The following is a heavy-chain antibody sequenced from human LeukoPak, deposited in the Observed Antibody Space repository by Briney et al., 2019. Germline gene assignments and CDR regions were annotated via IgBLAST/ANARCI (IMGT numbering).Heavy chain of an antibody. CDR3: ARGELGYCSSTSCYYYYDSSGFDY. V-gene: IGHV1-2*06. CDR1: GYTFTGYY. CDR2: INPNSGGT. J-gene: IGHJ4*02. Sequence: GASVKVSCKASGYTFTGYYMHWVRQAPGQGLEWMGRINPNSGGTNYAQKFQGRVTMTRDTSIGTAYMELSRLRSDDTAVYYCARGELGYCSSTSCYYYYDSSGFDYWGQGTLVTVSS. D-gene: IGHD2-2*01.